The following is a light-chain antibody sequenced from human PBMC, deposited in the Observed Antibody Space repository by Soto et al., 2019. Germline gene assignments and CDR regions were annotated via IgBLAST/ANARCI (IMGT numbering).Light chain of an antibody. CDR1: QSVRSSY. CDR3: QQYGTPRSVT. Sequence: EIVMTQSPGTLSLSPGERATLSCRASQSVRSSYFAWYQQKPGQAPRLLIFGASTRAPGIPDRFSGSGSGTDFTLTISKLEPEDFAVYYCQQYGTPRSVTFGQGTRLEI. J-gene: IGKJ5*01. CDR2: GAS. V-gene: IGKV3-20*01.